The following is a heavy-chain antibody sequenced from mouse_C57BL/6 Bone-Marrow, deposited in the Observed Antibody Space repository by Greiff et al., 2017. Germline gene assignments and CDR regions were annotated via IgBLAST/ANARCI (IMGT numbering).Heavy chain of an antibody. CDR1: GFSFNTYA. V-gene: IGHV10-1*01. D-gene: IGHD2-14*01. CDR2: IRSKSNNYAT. J-gene: IGHJ3*01. Sequence: EVHLVESGGGLVQPKGSLKLSCAASGFSFNTYAMNWVRQAPGKGLEWVARIRSKSNNYATYYADSVKDRFTISRDDSESMLYLQMNNLKTEDTAMYYCVRHGVRVAYWGQGTLVTVSA. CDR3: VRHGVRVAY.